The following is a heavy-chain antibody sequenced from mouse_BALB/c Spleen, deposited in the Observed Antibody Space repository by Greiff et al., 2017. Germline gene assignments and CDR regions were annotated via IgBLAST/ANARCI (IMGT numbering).Heavy chain of an antibody. J-gene: IGHJ3*01. CDR2: IYPGSGNT. D-gene: IGHD1-1*02. CDR1: GYTFTDYY. V-gene: IGHV1-77*01. Sequence: QVQLQQSGAELARPGASVKLSCKASGYTFTDYYINWVKQRTGQGLEWIGEIYPGSGNTYYNEKFKGKATLTADKSSSTAYMQLSSLTSEDSAVYFCARDGGFAYWGQGTLVTVSA. CDR3: ARDGGFAY.